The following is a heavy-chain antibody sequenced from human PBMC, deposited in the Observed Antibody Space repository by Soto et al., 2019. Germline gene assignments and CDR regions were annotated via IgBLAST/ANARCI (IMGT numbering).Heavy chain of an antibody. CDR1: GSTFTSYG. CDR3: ARVLQSSWYIQNFDY. J-gene: IGHJ4*02. CDR2: INPESGDT. Sequence: ASVKVSCKASGSTFTSYGIHWVRQAPGQGLEWMGWINPESGDTDYAQKFQGRVTMTRDTSISTAYMELSRLRSDDSAVYYCARVLQSSWYIQNFDYWGQGTLVTVSS. V-gene: IGHV1-2*02. D-gene: IGHD6-13*01.